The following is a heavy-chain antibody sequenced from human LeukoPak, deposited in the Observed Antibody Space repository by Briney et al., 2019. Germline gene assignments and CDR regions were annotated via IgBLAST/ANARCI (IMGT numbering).Heavy chain of an antibody. CDR2: ISGSGGST. Sequence: GGSLRLSCAASGFTFSSYAMSWVRQAPGKGLEWVSAISGSGGSTYYADSVKGRFTISRDNSKNTLYLQMNSLRAEDTAVYYCAKDRPHYDILTGYPDYRGQGTLVTVSS. D-gene: IGHD3-9*01. CDR1: GFTFSSYA. V-gene: IGHV3-23*01. J-gene: IGHJ4*02. CDR3: AKDRPHYDILTGYPDY.